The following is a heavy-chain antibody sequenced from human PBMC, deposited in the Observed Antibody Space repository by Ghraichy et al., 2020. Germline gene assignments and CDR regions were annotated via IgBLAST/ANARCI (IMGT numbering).Heavy chain of an antibody. Sequence: GGSLRLSCAASGFTFRPYMMTWVRQAPGKGLEWVASMKQDVGEGYYVDSVKGRFTISRDSAKNSLFLQMNSLRAEDSAVYYCARDNDFRIDYWGQGTLVTVSS. J-gene: IGHJ4*02. V-gene: IGHV3-7*01. D-gene: IGHD1-14*01. CDR3: ARDNDFRIDY. CDR1: GFTFRPYM. CDR2: MKQDVGEG.